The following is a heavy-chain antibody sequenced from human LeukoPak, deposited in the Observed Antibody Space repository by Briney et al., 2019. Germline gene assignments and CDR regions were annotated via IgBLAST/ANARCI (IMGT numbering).Heavy chain of an antibody. CDR1: GYTLTELA. CDR2: FDPEDGET. CDR3: ATGGGYSNYYYYYMDV. Sequence: EASVNDSCKVSGYTLTELAMHWVRQAPGKGLEWMGGFDPEDGETIYAQKFQGRVTMTEDTSTDTAYLELSSLRSEDTAVYYCATGGGYSNYYYYYMDVCRKGTTVTVSS. J-gene: IGHJ6*03. V-gene: IGHV1-24*01. D-gene: IGHD4-11*01.